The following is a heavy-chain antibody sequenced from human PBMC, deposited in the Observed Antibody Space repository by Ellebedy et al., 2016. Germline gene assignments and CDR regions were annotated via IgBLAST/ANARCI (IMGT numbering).Heavy chain of an antibody. J-gene: IGHJ4*02. Sequence: GSLRLSCTVSGGSISSSSYYWGWIRQPPGKGLEWIGSIYYSGRTYYNPSLKSRVTISVDTSKNQFSLKLSSVTAADTAVYYCARHNPTFDYWGQGTLVTVSS. CDR2: IYYSGRT. V-gene: IGHV4-39*01. CDR3: ARHNPTFDY. CDR1: GGSISSSSYY.